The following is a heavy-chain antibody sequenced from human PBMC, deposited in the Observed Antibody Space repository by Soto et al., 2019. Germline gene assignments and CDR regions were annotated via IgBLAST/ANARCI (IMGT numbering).Heavy chain of an antibody. CDR3: ARDGRESSGMDV. Sequence: SETLSLTCTVSGGSISSHYWSWVRQAPGKGLEWIGHIDDRGSTSYNPSLRSRSTISVDTSNNQFSLKLNSVTTADTAVYYCARDGRESSGMDVWGQGTKVTVSS. CDR2: IDDRGST. V-gene: IGHV4-59*11. J-gene: IGHJ6*02. CDR1: GGSISSHY. D-gene: IGHD1-26*01.